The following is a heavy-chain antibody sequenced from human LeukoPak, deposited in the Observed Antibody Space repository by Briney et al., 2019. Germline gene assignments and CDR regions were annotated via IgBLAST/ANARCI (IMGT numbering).Heavy chain of an antibody. Sequence: PGGSLRLSCAASGFTFSNYAMNWVRQAPGKGLDWVSVIYSGGSTYYADSVKGRFTISRANSKNTLYLQMNSLRAEDTAVYYCARAQETTSDFDAFDIWGQGTMVTVSS. CDR1: GFTFSNYA. D-gene: IGHD1-7*01. J-gene: IGHJ3*02. V-gene: IGHV3-66*01. CDR3: ARAQETTSDFDAFDI. CDR2: IYSGGST.